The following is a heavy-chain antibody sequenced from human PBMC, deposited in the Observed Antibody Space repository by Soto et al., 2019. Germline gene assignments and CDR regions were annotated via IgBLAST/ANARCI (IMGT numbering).Heavy chain of an antibody. Sequence: QVQLQQWGAGLLKPSETLSLTCAVYGGSFSGYYWSWIRQPPGKGLEWIGEINHSGSTNYNPSLKRRVTRSVDTSKNQFSLKLSSVTAADTAVYYCAREAWWSWFDPWGQGTLVTVSS. J-gene: IGHJ5*02. D-gene: IGHD2-15*01. CDR1: GGSFSGYY. CDR2: INHSGST. CDR3: AREAWWSWFDP. V-gene: IGHV4-34*01.